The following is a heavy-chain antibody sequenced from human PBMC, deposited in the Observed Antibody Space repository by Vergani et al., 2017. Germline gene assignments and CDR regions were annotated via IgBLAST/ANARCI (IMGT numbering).Heavy chain of an antibody. CDR1: GFSFSDYY. J-gene: IGHJ6*03. CDR2: ISSSSSYI. V-gene: IGHV3-11*06. CDR3: ARETMTTVTQDETYYYYYYMDV. D-gene: IGHD4-17*01. Sequence: QVQLVESGGGLVKPGGSLRLSCPASGFSFSDYYMTWIRQAPGKGLEWVSSISSSSSYIYYADSVKGRFTISRDNAKNSLYLQMNSLRAEDTAVDYCARETMTTVTQDETYYYYYYMDVWGKGTTVTVSS.